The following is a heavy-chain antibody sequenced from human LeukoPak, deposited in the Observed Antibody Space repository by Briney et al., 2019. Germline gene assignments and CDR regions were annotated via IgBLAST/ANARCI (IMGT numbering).Heavy chain of an antibody. CDR2: IYPADSDT. CDR3: ARQSRDGSKTRGYYFDY. J-gene: IGHJ4*02. CDR1: GYIFTHYW. Sequence: PGESLKISCQVSGYIFTHYWIGWVRPMPGKGLELMGLIYPADSDTTYSPSFQGQVTISADKAISTVSLQWSRLKASDTAMYYCARQSRDGSKTRGYYFDYWGQGALVTVSS. V-gene: IGHV5-51*01. D-gene: IGHD3-10*01.